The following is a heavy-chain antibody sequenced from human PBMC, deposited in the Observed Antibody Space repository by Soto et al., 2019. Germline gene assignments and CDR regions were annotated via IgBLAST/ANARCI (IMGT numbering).Heavy chain of an antibody. J-gene: IGHJ6*02. V-gene: IGHV3-73*01. Sequence: GGSLRLSCAASGFIFSGSAIHWVRQASGKGLEWVGRIRSRANNFATSSAASVKGRFTFSRDDSKNTAYLQMNTLKPEDTAVYYSARAQRADIADSYYHGMDVWGQGTTVTVSS. CDR2: IRSRANNFAT. CDR1: GFIFSGSA. CDR3: ARAQRADIADSYYHGMDV. D-gene: IGHD5-12*01.